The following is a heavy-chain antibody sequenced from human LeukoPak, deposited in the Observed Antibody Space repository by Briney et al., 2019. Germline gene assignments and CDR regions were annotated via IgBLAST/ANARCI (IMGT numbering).Heavy chain of an antibody. CDR1: GYSFTSYW. Sequence: GESLKISCKGSGYSFTSYWIGWVRQMPGKGLEGRGIIYPGDSDTRYSPSFQGQVTISADKSISTAYLQWSSLKASDTAMYYCARPCSSTSCSPWAFDIWGQGTMVTVSS. CDR2: IYPGDSDT. D-gene: IGHD2-2*01. V-gene: IGHV5-51*01. CDR3: ARPCSSTSCSPWAFDI. J-gene: IGHJ3*02.